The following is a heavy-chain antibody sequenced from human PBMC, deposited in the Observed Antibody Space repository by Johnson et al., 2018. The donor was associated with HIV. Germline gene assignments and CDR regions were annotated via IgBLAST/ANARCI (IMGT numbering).Heavy chain of an antibody. J-gene: IGHJ3*02. D-gene: IGHD1-26*01. Sequence: EQLVESGGGLIQPGGSLRLSCAASGFTFTTYDMHWVRQGTGKGLEWVSGIGTGGDTHYPDSVKGRFTISRENAKNSLYLQMNSLRAGDTAVYYCAKDKGKWELLGALDIWGQGTMVTVSS. CDR1: GFTFTTYD. CDR3: AKDKGKWELLGALDI. CDR2: IGTGGDT. V-gene: IGHV3-13*01.